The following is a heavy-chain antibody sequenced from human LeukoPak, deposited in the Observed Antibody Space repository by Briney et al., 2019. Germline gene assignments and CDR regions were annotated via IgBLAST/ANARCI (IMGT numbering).Heavy chain of an antibody. Sequence: SETLSLTCTVSGGSISSSSYYWGWIRQPPGKGLEWIGSIYYSGSTYYNPSLKSRVTISVDTSKNQFSLKLSSVTAADTAVYYCAKGDYDFWSGYYKGGNWFDPWGQGTLVTVSS. CDR1: GGSISSSSYY. V-gene: IGHV4-39*07. CDR2: IYYSGST. D-gene: IGHD3-3*01. CDR3: AKGDYDFWSGYYKGGNWFDP. J-gene: IGHJ5*02.